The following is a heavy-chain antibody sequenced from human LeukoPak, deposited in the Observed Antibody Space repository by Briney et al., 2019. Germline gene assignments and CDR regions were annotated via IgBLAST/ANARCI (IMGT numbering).Heavy chain of an antibody. J-gene: IGHJ6*03. Sequence: SETLSLTCAVYGGSFSGYYWSWIRQPPGKGLEWIGEINHSGSTNYNPSLKSRVIISVDTSKNQFSLKLSSVTAADTAVYYCARSESLAARSIYYMDVWGKGTTVTVSS. CDR1: GGSFSGYY. D-gene: IGHD6-6*01. CDR2: INHSGST. V-gene: IGHV4-34*01. CDR3: ARSESLAARSIYYMDV.